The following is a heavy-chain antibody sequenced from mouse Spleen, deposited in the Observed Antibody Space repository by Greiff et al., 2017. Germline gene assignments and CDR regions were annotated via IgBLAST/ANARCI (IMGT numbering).Heavy chain of an antibody. CDR3: ARHSYGSSLWYFDV. CDR1: GFTFSSYG. J-gene: IGHJ1*01. D-gene: IGHD1-1*01. Sequence: EVQLQESGGDLVKPGGSLKLSCAASGFTFSSYGMSWVRQTPDKRLEWVATISSGGSYTYYPDSVKGRFTISRDNAKNTLYLQMSSLKSEDTAMYYCARHSYGSSLWYFDVWGAGTTVTVSS. V-gene: IGHV5-6*01. CDR2: ISSGGSYT.